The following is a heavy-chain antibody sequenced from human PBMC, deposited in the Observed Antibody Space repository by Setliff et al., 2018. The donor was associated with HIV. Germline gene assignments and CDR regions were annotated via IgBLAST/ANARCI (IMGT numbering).Heavy chain of an antibody. CDR1: GASVSSGGHY. V-gene: IGHV4-31*03. J-gene: IGHJ1*01. D-gene: IGHD2-2*01. Sequence: PSETMSLTCTVSGASVSSGGHYWSWIRQHPGKGLEWIGYVYYTGTSYFNPSLKSRITISVDTSKNHFSLKLGFVTAADTAVYYCARGESTTWDLAEYFQHWGHGTLVTVSS. CDR2: VYYTGTS. CDR3: ARGESTTWDLAEYFQH.